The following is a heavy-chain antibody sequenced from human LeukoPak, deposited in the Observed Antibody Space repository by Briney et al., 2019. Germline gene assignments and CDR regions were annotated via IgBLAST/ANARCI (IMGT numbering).Heavy chain of an antibody. CDR3: ARHTVAEGYYFDS. J-gene: IGHJ4*02. V-gene: IGHV4-59*08. CDR2: IHYSGST. Sequence: SETLSLTCTVSSGPISGYFWTWIRQSPGKGLEWIGLIHYSGSTNYNPSLKSRVTISVDTSKNQFSLELSSVTAADTAVYYCARHTVAEGYYFDSWGQGTLVTVSS. D-gene: IGHD6-19*01. CDR1: SGPISGYF.